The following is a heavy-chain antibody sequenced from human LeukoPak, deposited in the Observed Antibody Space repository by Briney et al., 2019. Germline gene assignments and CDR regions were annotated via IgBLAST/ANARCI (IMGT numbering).Heavy chain of an antibody. CDR2: IIPIFGTA. D-gene: IGHD2-2*02. J-gene: IGHJ6*03. V-gene: IGHV1-69*13. Sequence: SVKVSCKASGGTFSSYAISWVRQAPGQGLEWMGGIIPIFGTANYAQKFQGRVTITADESTSTAYMELSSLRSEDTAVYYCVRDGHRLYDYYYHYMDVWGKGTTVTVSS. CDR1: GGTFSSYA. CDR3: VRDGHRLYDYYYHYMDV.